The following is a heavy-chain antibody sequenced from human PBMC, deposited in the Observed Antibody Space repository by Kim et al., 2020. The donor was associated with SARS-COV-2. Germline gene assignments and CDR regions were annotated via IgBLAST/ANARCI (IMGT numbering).Heavy chain of an antibody. CDR1: GGTFSSYA. V-gene: IGHV1-69*13. CDR2: IIPIFGTA. CDR3: AGGGGLYDILTGYREGDAFDI. J-gene: IGHJ3*02. Sequence: SVKVSCKASGGTFSSYAISWVRQAPGQGLEWMGGIIPIFGTANYAQKFQGRVTITADESTSTAYMELSSLRSEDTGVYYCAGGGGLYDILTGYREGDAFDIWGQGTMVTVSS. D-gene: IGHD3-9*01.